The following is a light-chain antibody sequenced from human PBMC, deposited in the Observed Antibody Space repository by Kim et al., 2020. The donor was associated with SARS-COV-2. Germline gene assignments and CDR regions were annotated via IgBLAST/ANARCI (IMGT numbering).Light chain of an antibody. Sequence: AIQMTQSPSSLSASVGDRVTITCRASQDIRNELGWYQQKPGKAPKLLIYAASTLHSGVPSRFSGSRSGTDFTLTISSLQPEDFATYYCLQDYNYPLTFGGGTKVDIK. CDR2: AAS. V-gene: IGKV1-6*01. J-gene: IGKJ4*01. CDR3: LQDYNYPLT. CDR1: QDIRNE.